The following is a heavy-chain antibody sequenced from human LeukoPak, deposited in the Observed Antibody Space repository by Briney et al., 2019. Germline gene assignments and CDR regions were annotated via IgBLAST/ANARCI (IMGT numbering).Heavy chain of an antibody. CDR2: ISWNSASI. D-gene: IGHD2-2*01. Sequence: GGSLRLSCAASGFTFDDYAMHWVRQAPGKGLEWVSGISWNSASIGYADSVKGRFTISRDNAKNSLYLQMNSLRAEDTALYYCAKDGYCSSTSCYGALYYYYGMDVWGQGTTVTVSS. CDR3: AKDGYCSSTSCYGALYYYYGMDV. J-gene: IGHJ6*02. V-gene: IGHV3-9*01. CDR1: GFTFDDYA.